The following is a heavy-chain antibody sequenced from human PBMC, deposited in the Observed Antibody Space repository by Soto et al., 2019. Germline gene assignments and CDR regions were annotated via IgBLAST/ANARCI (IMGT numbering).Heavy chain of an antibody. V-gene: IGHV4-34*01. Sequence: QVQLQQWGAGLLKPSETLSLTCAVYGGSFSGYYWSWIRQPPGKGLEWIGEINHSGSTNYNPSLKSRVTISVDTSKNQFSLKLSSVTAADTAVYYCARWGYCSGGSCYSPASPAEDAFAIWGQGTMVTVSS. D-gene: IGHD2-15*01. J-gene: IGHJ3*02. CDR3: ARWGYCSGGSCYSPASPAEDAFAI. CDR2: INHSGST. CDR1: GGSFSGYY.